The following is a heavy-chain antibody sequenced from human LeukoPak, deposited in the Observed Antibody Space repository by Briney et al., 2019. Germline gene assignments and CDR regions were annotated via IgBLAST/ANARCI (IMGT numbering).Heavy chain of an antibody. CDR1: GYTFTSYG. CDR2: INPYNGNT. CDR3: ARDLKRGYSSGRYSWGTGSSNDY. D-gene: IGHD6-19*01. J-gene: IGHJ4*02. Sequence: ASVKVSCKASGYTFTSYGISWVRQAPGQGLEWMGWINPYNGNTNYAQKLQGRVTMTTDTSTSTAYMELSSLRSDDTAVYYCARDLKRGYSSGRYSWGTGSSNDYWGQGTLVTVSS. V-gene: IGHV1-18*01.